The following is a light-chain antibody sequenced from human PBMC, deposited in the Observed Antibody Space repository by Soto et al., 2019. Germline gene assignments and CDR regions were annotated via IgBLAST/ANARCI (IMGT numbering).Light chain of an antibody. J-gene: IGLJ3*02. V-gene: IGLV4-69*01. CDR3: QTWGTGIRV. CDR1: SGHSSYA. CDR2: VNSDGSH. Sequence: QAVVTQSPSASASLGASVKLTCTLSSGHSSYAIAWHQQQPEKGPRYLMEVNSDGSHTKGDGIPDRFSGSSSGAERYLTISSLQSDDEADYYCQTWGTGIRVFGGGTKVTVL.